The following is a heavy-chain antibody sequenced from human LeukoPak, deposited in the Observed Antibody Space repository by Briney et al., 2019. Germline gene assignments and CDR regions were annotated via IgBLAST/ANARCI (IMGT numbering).Heavy chain of an antibody. D-gene: IGHD5-24*01. J-gene: IGHJ4*02. CDR2: INPNNGGT. V-gene: IGHV1-2*02. CDR3: AGGRWLQLPDY. CDR1: GYTFTGYY. Sequence: ASVKVSCKASGYTFTGYYMYWVRQAPGQGLEWMGWINPNNGGTDYAQKFQGRVTMTRDTSISTAYMELSRLRSDDMAVYYCAGGRWLQLPDYWGQGTLVTVSS.